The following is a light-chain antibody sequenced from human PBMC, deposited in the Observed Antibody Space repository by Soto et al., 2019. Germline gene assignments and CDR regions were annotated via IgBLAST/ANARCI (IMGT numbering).Light chain of an antibody. Sequence: AIRMTQSPSSLSASTGDRVTITCRASPGISSYLAWYQQKPGKAPKLLIYAASTLQSGDPSRFSGSGSGTDFTLTISCLQSEDCATYYCQQYYSYYTFGQGTKLEIK. V-gene: IGKV1-8*01. J-gene: IGKJ2*01. CDR2: AAS. CDR3: QQYYSYYT. CDR1: PGISSY.